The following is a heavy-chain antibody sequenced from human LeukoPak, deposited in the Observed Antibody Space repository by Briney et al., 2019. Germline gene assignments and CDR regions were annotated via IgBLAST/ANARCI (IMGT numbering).Heavy chain of an antibody. V-gene: IGHV1-46*01. D-gene: IGHD3-10*01. CDR2: LNPSGGST. J-gene: IGHJ4*02. Sequence: ASVKVSCKASGYTFTSYYMHWVRQAPGQGLEWMGILNPSGGSTSYAQKFQGRVTMTRDTSTSTVYMELSSLRSEDTAVYYCARDGSGSYYNAAFFSRRRHVFDYWGQGTLVTVSS. CDR1: GYTFTSYY. CDR3: ARDGSGSYYNAAFFSRRRHVFDY.